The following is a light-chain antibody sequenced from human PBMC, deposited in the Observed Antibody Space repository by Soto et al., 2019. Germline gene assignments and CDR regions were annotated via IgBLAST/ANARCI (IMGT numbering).Light chain of an antibody. Sequence: QSVLTQPPSVSGAPGQRVTISCTGTSSNIGAGYDVHWYQQVPGTSPKLLIFVNNNRPSGVPDRFSGSKSGTSASLAITGLQAEDEADYYCGSWDSSLSAYVFGTGTKLTVL. CDR3: GSWDSSLSAYV. CDR2: VNN. V-gene: IGLV1-40*01. CDR1: SSNIGAGYD. J-gene: IGLJ1*01.